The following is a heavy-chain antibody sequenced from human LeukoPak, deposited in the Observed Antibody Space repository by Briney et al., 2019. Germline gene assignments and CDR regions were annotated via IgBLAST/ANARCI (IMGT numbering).Heavy chain of an antibody. Sequence: SETLSLTCTVSGGSISSYYWSWIRQPPGKGLEWIGYIYYSGSTNYNPSLKRRVTISVDTSKNQFSLKLSSVTAADTAVYYCARPRYGSGNPFDYWGQGTLVTVSS. D-gene: IGHD3-10*01. J-gene: IGHJ4*02. V-gene: IGHV4-59*01. CDR2: IYYSGST. CDR1: GGSISSYY. CDR3: ARPRYGSGNPFDY.